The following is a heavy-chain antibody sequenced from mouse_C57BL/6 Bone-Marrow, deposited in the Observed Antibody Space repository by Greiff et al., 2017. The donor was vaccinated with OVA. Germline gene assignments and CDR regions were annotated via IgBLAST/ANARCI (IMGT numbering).Heavy chain of an antibody. CDR1: GFNIKDYY. Sequence: EVQLQESGAELVKPGASVKLSCTASGFNIKDYYMHWVKQRTEPGLEWIGRIDPEDGETKYAPKFQGKATITADTASNTAYLQLSSLTSEDTAVYYCARHYRNYERFAYWGQGTLVTVSA. J-gene: IGHJ3*01. CDR3: ARHYRNYERFAY. D-gene: IGHD2-5*01. V-gene: IGHV14-2*01. CDR2: IDPEDGET.